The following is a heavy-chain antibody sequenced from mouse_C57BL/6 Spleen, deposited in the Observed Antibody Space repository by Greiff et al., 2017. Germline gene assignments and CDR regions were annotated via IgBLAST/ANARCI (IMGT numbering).Heavy chain of an antibody. Sequence: QVQLQQSGPELVKPGASVKISCKASGYAFSSSWMNWVKQRPGKGLEWIGRIYPGDGDTNYNGKFKGKATLTADKSSSTAYMQLSSLTSEDSAVYFCARRDYYFDYWGQGTTLTVSS. CDR2: IYPGDGDT. J-gene: IGHJ2*01. V-gene: IGHV1-82*01. CDR3: ARRDYYFDY. CDR1: GYAFSSSW.